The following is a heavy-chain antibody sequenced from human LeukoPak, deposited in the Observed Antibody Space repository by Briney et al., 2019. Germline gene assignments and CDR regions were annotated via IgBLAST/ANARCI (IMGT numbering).Heavy chain of an antibody. J-gene: IGHJ5*02. CDR3: AGYYDSSGYNWSDP. Sequence: GGSLRLSCAASGFTFSSYAMSWVRQAPGKGLEWVSAISGSGGSTYYADSVKGRFTISRDNSKNTLYLQMNSLRAEDTAVYYCAGYYDSSGYNWSDPWGQGTLVTVSS. CDR1: GFTFSSYA. CDR2: ISGSGGST. V-gene: IGHV3-23*01. D-gene: IGHD3-22*01.